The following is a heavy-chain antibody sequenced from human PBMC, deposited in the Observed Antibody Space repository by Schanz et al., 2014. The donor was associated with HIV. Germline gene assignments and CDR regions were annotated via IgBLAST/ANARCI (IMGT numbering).Heavy chain of an antibody. CDR2: ISISGETT. CDR1: GFRFSSHA. D-gene: IGHD6-19*01. CDR3: AKTSYGWYFDY. J-gene: IGHJ4*02. V-gene: IGHV3-23*01. Sequence: EVQLLESGGGLVQPGESLRLSCAVSGFRFSSHAMTWVRQAPGKGLEWVSGISISGETTYYADSVKGRFTISRDNSKNTLYLQMNSLRAEDTAIYYCAKTSYGWYFDYWGQGTLVTVSS.